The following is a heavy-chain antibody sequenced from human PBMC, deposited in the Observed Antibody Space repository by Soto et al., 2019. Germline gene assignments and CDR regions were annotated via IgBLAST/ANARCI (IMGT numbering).Heavy chain of an antibody. CDR3: ARLFDTSGWYDY. J-gene: IGHJ4*02. D-gene: IGHD6-19*01. CDR2: IYPGDSDT. CDR1: GDSFTSYW. V-gene: IGHV5-51*01. Sequence: DSLKISLKGSGDSFTSYWIGLVRQMPGKGLERMGIIYPGDSDTRYSPSFQGQVTISADKSITTTYLQWSSLKASDTAIYYCARLFDTSGWYDYWGQGTLVTVSS.